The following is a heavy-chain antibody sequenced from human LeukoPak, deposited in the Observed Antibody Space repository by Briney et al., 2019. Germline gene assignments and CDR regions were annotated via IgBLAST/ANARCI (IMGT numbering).Heavy chain of an antibody. Sequence: GGSLRLSCAASGFTFRSYWMSWVRQAPGKGLEWVAKIRYDGGDKYYVDSVKGRFTISRDNAKNSLYLQMNSLRAEDTAVYYCARDPDGELGFADYWGQGTLVTVSS. CDR2: IRYDGGDK. D-gene: IGHD3-10*01. V-gene: IGHV3-7*01. J-gene: IGHJ4*02. CDR1: GFTFRSYW. CDR3: ARDPDGELGFADY.